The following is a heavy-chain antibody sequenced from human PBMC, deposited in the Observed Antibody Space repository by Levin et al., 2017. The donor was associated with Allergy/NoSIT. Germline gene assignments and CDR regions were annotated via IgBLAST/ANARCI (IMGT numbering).Heavy chain of an antibody. CDR3: ARGTATAPRSAFDS. D-gene: IGHD3-16*02. J-gene: IGHJ3*02. CDR1: GFTFSNRW. Sequence: GGSLRLSCAASGFTFSNRWMHWVRQAPGRGLVWVSHISADGSTTDYADSVKGRFTISRDNAKNTLYLQMNTLTAEDTAVYYCARGTATAPRSAFDSWGQGTMVTVSS. V-gene: IGHV3-74*01. CDR2: ISADGSTT.